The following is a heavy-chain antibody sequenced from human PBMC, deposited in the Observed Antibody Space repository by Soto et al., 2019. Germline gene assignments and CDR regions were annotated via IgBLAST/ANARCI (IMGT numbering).Heavy chain of an antibody. J-gene: IGHJ5*02. D-gene: IGHD3-10*01. Sequence: QVQLVQSGAEVKKPGASVKVSCKVSGYTLTELSMHWVRQAPGKGLEWMGGFDPEDGETIYAQKSQGRVTMTEDTSTDTAYMELSSLRSEDTAVYYCATAYYGSGSYYNNNWFDPWGQGTLVTVSS. CDR2: FDPEDGET. CDR3: ATAYYGSGSYYNNNWFDP. V-gene: IGHV1-24*01. CDR1: GYTLTELS.